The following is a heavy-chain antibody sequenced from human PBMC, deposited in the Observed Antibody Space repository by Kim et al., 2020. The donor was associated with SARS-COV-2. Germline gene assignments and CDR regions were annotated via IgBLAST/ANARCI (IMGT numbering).Heavy chain of an antibody. Sequence: SQTLSLTCTVSGDSISSYYCSWIRQLPGKGLEWIGYIYYGGNTNYNPSLKSRVTISLDTSKNQFSLELTSVTAAATAVYYFARSEGRSSWRQFDYWGHGT. CDR1: GDSISSYY. CDR2: IYYGGNT. V-gene: IGHV4-59*01. J-gene: IGHJ4*01. D-gene: IGHD6-13*01. CDR3: ARSEGRSSWRQFDY.